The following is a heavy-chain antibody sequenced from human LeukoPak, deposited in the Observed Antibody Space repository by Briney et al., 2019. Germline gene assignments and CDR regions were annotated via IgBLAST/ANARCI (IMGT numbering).Heavy chain of an antibody. Sequence: GGSLRLSCAASGFTFSSYAMSWVRQAPGKGLEWVSTISGSGGSTYYADSVKGRFTISRDNAKNSLYLQMNSLRAEDTAVYYCARDRGPYYYGSGSYYDYWGQGTLVTVSS. CDR3: ARDRGPYYYGSGSYYDY. J-gene: IGHJ4*02. D-gene: IGHD3-10*01. CDR1: GFTFSSYA. V-gene: IGHV3-23*01. CDR2: ISGSGGST.